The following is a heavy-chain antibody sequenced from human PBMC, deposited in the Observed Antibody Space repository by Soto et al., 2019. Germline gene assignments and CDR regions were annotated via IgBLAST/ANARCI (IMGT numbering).Heavy chain of an antibody. CDR2: ISDSGDT. Sequence: SETLSLTCTVSGCSISSSSYYCGWIRQPPGKGLEYIGSISDSGDTFYNPSLKSRVTIFVDTSKNQFSLKLNSVTAADTALYYCSRHYCSGGSCYYYGMDVWGQGTTVTV. CDR1: GCSISSSSYY. CDR3: SRHYCSGGSCYYYGMDV. D-gene: IGHD2-15*01. J-gene: IGHJ6*02. V-gene: IGHV4-39*01.